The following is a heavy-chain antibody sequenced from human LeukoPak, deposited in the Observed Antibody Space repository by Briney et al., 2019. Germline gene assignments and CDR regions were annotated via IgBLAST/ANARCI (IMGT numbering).Heavy chain of an antibody. CDR3: ARLPIVYDILTGYYSGSDY. CDR1: GGSFSGYY. Sequence: KPSETLSLTCAVYGGSFSGYYWSWIRQPPGKGLEWIGEINHSGSTNYNPSLKSRVTISVDTSKNQFSLKLSSVTAADTAVYYCARLPIVYDILTGYYSGSDYWGQGTLVTVSS. D-gene: IGHD3-9*01. J-gene: IGHJ4*02. CDR2: INHSGST. V-gene: IGHV4-34*01.